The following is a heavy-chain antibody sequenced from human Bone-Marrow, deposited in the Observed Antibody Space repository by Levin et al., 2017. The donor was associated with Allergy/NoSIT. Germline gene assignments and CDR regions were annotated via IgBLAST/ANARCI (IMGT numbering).Heavy chain of an antibody. J-gene: IGHJ6*03. CDR2: VNGGGTT. CDR3: ARGGYSTIFYYYNMDV. D-gene: IGHD5-18*01. V-gene: IGHV4-34*01. CDR1: GGSFSGYY. Sequence: SETLSLTCGVSGGSFSGYYWNWIRQAPGKGLEWIGDVNGGGTTTYNPSLQSRVTISLDTSKNEFSLNVKSVTAADTAVYYCARGGYSTIFYYYNMDVWGEGSTVTVSS.